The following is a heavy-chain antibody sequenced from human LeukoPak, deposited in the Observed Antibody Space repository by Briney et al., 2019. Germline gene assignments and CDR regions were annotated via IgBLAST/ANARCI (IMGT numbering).Heavy chain of an antibody. CDR3: ARVDYDVLTGYQNYFEY. Sequence: GGSLRLSCAASGFTFSSYAMSWVRQAPGMGLEWVSSIGSSGDITYYADSVKGRFTISRDNAKNSLYLQMNSLRAEDTAVYYCARVDYDVLTGYQNYFEYWGQGTLVTVSS. CDR1: GFTFSSYA. CDR2: IGSSGDIT. D-gene: IGHD3-9*01. V-gene: IGHV3-21*01. J-gene: IGHJ4*02.